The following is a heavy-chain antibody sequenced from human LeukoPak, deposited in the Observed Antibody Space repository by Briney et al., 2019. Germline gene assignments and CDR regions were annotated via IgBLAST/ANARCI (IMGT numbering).Heavy chain of an antibody. Sequence: SETLSLTCTLSGRSISRSSYYWGWIRQPPWKGLEWIGRIDYNGSPYYNPSLTSRLTISVDTSMNQLSLELSSVTAPDTTVCSCARQDYYGSAWFDPWGEGTLVTVSS. D-gene: IGHD3-10*01. CDR3: ARQDYYGSAWFDP. V-gene: IGHV4-39*01. CDR2: IDYNGSP. CDR1: GRSISRSSYY. J-gene: IGHJ5*02.